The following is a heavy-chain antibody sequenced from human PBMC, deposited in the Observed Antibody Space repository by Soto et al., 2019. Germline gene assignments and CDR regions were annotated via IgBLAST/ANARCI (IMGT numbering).Heavy chain of an antibody. CDR2: ISGSGGST. CDR1: GFTFSMFA. D-gene: IGHD3-3*01. V-gene: IGHV3-23*01. Sequence: PGGSLRLSCVGSGFTFSMFAMSWVRQAPGKGLEWIPSISGSGGSTYYADSVKGRFTVSRDNSKTTVFLQMNSLRTEDTAVYFCAKERNFWSGTAGFDSWGQGSPVTVSS. J-gene: IGHJ5*01. CDR3: AKERNFWSGTAGFDS.